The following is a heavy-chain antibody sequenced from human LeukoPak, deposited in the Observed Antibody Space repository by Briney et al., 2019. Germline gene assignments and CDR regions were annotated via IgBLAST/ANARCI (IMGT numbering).Heavy chain of an antibody. CDR1: GYTFSNYG. J-gene: IGHJ3*02. Sequence: ASVKVSCKASGYTFSNYGISWVRQAPGQGLEWMGWISAYNGNRNYAQNLQGRVTMTTDTSTTTAYMELRSLRSDDRAVYYCARDLWFGELNVFDIWGQGTRVTVSS. CDR2: ISAYNGNR. V-gene: IGHV1-18*01. D-gene: IGHD3-10*01. CDR3: ARDLWFGELNVFDI.